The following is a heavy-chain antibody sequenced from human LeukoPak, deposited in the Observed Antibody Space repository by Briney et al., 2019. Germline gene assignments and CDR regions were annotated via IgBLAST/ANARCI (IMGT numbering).Heavy chain of an antibody. CDR3: ARLKKGFTFDP. D-gene: IGHD3-3*01. CDR2: IYTSGST. CDR1: GGSISSGSYY. V-gene: IGHV4-61*02. Sequence: SETLSLTCTVSGGSISSGSYYWSWIRQPAGKGLEWIGRIYTSGSTNYNPSLKSRVTISVDTSKNQFSLKLSSVTAADTAVYYCARLKKGFTFDPWGQGTLVTVSS. J-gene: IGHJ5*02.